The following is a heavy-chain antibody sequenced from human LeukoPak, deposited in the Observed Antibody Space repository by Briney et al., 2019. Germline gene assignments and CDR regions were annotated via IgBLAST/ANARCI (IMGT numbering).Heavy chain of an antibody. V-gene: IGHV3-7*01. CDR3: ARLRAFDI. CDR2: IKEDESEK. J-gene: IGHJ3*02. Sequence: GGSLRLSCIVSGSTFRSHWMSWVRQAPGKGLEGVANIKEDESEKDYVDSVKGRFTISRDNAKNSLYLQMNSLRAEDTAVYYCARLRAFDIWGQGTMVTVSS. CDR1: GSTFRSHW.